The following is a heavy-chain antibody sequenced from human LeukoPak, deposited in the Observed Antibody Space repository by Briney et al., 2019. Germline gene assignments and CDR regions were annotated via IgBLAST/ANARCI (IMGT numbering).Heavy chain of an antibody. Sequence: ASVKVSCKASGYTFTYYYMHWVRQAPGQGLEWMGIINPSSGSTSYAQKFQGRVTMTRDTSTSTVYMDVSSLRSDDTAVYYCAREGGSGSYLGMFDFWGQGTLVTASS. CDR1: GYTFTYYY. CDR3: AREGGSGSYLGMFDF. V-gene: IGHV1-46*01. J-gene: IGHJ5*01. D-gene: IGHD3-10*01. CDR2: INPSSGST.